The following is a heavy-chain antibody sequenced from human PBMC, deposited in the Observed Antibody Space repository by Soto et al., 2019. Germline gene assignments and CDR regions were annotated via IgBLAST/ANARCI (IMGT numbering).Heavy chain of an antibody. CDR2: ISIYSGDT. V-gene: IGHV1-18*01. J-gene: IGHJ5*02. CDR3: ARHHGPSTSGNCFDP. Sequence: QVHLVQSGVEVKTPGASVKVSCQASGYTFFYYDISWVRQAPGHGLEWMGWISIYSGDTKYAQKFQGRVTITTGTSTNTADPELSILRSDDTAVYYSARHHGPSTSGNCFDPWGQGTLVTVSS. D-gene: IGHD2-21*01. CDR1: GYTFFYYD.